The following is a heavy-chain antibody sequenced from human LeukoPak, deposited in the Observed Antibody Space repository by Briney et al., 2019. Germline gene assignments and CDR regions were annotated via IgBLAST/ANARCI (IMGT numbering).Heavy chain of an antibody. CDR1: GGSISSGGYS. J-gene: IGHJ4*02. CDR3: ASGAGTVGNLDY. V-gene: IGHV4-30-2*01. CDR2: IYHSGST. Sequence: SETLSLTCAVSGGSISSGGYSWSWIRQPPGKGLEWIGYIYHSGSTYYNPSLKSRVTISVDRSKNQFSLKLSSVTAADTAVYYCASGAGTVGNLDYWGQGTLVTVSS. D-gene: IGHD6-19*01.